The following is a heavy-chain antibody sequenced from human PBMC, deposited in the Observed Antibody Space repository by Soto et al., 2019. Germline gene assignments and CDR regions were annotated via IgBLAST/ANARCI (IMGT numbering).Heavy chain of an antibody. D-gene: IGHD3-22*01. Sequence: XESLKLSCKCSGYSFTSYWISLVLQMPGKGLEWMGRIDPSDSYTNYSPSFQGHVTISADKSISTAYLQWSSLKASDTAMYYCARRGASHYDSQGSGGMDVWAQGTTVTVSS. V-gene: IGHV5-10-1*01. CDR2: IDPSDSYT. CDR1: GYSFTSYW. CDR3: ARRGASHYDSQGSGGMDV. J-gene: IGHJ6*02.